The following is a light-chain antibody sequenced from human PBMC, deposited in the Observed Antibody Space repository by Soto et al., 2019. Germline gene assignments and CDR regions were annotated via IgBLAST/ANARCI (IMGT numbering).Light chain of an antibody. CDR2: KTS. V-gene: IGKV1-5*03. CDR1: QSISIW. Sequence: DIHMTQSPSTLSASVRDRVTITCRASQSISIWLAWYQQKPGKAPNLLIYKTSILETGVPSRFSGSGSGTEFTLTMSSLLPDDFATYYCQHWNDYSWTFGQGTKVEVK. J-gene: IGKJ1*01. CDR3: QHWNDYSWT.